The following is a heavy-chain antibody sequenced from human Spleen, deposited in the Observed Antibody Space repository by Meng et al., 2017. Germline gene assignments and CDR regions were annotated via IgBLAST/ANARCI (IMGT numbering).Heavy chain of an antibody. D-gene: IGHD3-22*01. V-gene: IGHV1-2*06. J-gene: IGHJ6*02. Sequence: ASVKVSCKASGYTFTGYYMHWVRQAPGQGLEWMGRINPNSGGTNYAQKSQGRVTMTRDTSTSTVYMELSSLRSEDTAVYYCARVYYYDSSGHGGVMDVWGQGTTVTVSS. CDR1: GYTFTGYY. CDR2: INPNSGGT. CDR3: ARVYYYDSSGHGGVMDV.